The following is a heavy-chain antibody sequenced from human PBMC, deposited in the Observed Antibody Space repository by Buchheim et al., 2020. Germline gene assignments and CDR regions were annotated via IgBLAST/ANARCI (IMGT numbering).Heavy chain of an antibody. J-gene: IGHJ3*01. V-gene: IGHV4-59*01. D-gene: IGHD2-2*01. CDR3: ARSRDISSSMLYA. CDR1: GGSITSYY. CDR2: TYYRGST. Sequence: QVQLQESGPGLVKPSETLALTCSVSGGSITSYYWSWIRQPPGKGLEWIGYTYYRGSTNSNRSLKRRVTVSVDMSRSQISLKLRSVTAADTGVYYCARSRDISSSMLYAWGQGT.